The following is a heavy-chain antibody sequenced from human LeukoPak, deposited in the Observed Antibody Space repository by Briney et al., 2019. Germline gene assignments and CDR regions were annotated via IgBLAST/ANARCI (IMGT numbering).Heavy chain of an antibody. D-gene: IGHD1-26*01. CDR2: IYYSGST. CDR3: ARRVWATTISRDAFDI. CDR1: GGSISSYY. J-gene: IGHJ3*02. Sequence: SETLSLTCTVSGGSISSYYWSWIRQPPGKGLEWIGYIYYSGSTNYNPSLKSRVAISVDTSKNQFSLKLSSVTAADTALYYCARRVWATTISRDAFDIWGQGTMVTVSS. V-gene: IGHV4-59*01.